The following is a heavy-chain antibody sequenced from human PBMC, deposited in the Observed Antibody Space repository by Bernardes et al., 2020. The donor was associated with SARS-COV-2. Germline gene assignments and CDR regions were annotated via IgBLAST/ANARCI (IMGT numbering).Heavy chain of an antibody. CDR3: ARDVGGTDWRFGFDV. Sequence: GGFLRPSGAAPGFTLSHHLFSWFRPAPGKGLGWVFSISCAGMDIYYGDSVRGRFTTSRDNTRTSVFLQMESLRAEDTAVYYCARDVGGTDWRFGFDVWGPGTMVHVSS. CDR1: GFTLSHHL. J-gene: IGHJ3*01. D-gene: IGHD3-9*01. V-gene: IGHV3-21*01. CDR2: ISCAGMDI.